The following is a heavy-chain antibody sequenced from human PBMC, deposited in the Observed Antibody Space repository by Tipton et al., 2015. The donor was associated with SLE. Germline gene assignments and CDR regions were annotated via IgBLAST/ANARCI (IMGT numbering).Heavy chain of an antibody. CDR3: AREMVGATLDY. D-gene: IGHD1-26*01. J-gene: IGHJ4*02. CDR1: GGSFSGYY. V-gene: IGHV4-34*01. CDR2: INHSGST. Sequence: TLSLTCAVYGGSFSGYYWSWIRQPPGKGLEWIGEINHSGSTNYNPSLKSRVTISVDTSKNRFSLKLSSVTAADTAVYYCAREMVGATLDYWGQGTLVTVSS.